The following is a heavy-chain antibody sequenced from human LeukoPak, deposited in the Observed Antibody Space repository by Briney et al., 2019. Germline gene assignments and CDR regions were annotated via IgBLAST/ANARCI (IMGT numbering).Heavy chain of an antibody. CDR1: GFTFSSYA. CDR2: ISGSAGRT. V-gene: IGHV3-23*01. CDR3: AKVWGYYDSSGYDY. D-gene: IGHD3-22*01. Sequence: AGSLRLSCAASGFTFSSYAMSWVRQAPGKGLEWVSVISGSAGRTYCADSVKGRFTISRDNSKNTLYLQMNSLRAEDTAVYYCAKVWGYYDSSGYDYWGQGTLVTVSS. J-gene: IGHJ4*02.